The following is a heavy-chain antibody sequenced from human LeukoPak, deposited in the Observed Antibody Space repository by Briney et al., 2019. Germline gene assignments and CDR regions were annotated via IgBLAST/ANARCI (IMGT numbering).Heavy chain of an antibody. CDR3: ARAYSERYGLGYYYMDV. D-gene: IGHD1-26*01. CDR2: ISTSSSYI. Sequence: GGSLRLSCAASGFTFSYYGMHWVRQAPGKGLEWVSSISTSSSYIYYADSVKGRFTISRDNAKKSVYLQMNSLRAEDTAVYYCARAYSERYGLGYYYMDVWGKGTTVTISS. CDR1: GFTFSYYG. V-gene: IGHV3-21*01. J-gene: IGHJ6*03.